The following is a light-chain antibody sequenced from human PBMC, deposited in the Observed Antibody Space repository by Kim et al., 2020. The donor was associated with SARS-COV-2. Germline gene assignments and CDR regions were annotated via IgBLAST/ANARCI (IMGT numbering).Light chain of an antibody. J-gene: IGKJ1*01. CDR3: MQDTQFPWT. CDR1: TSLVYRNENTY. V-gene: IGKV2-24*01. Sequence: STSCLSSTSLVYRNENTYWCWLQQRPGQPPRLLLYKISNRLSGVTDRFSGSGAGTDFTLKISRVEAEDVGVYYCMQDTQFPWTFGQGTKVDIK. CDR2: KIS.